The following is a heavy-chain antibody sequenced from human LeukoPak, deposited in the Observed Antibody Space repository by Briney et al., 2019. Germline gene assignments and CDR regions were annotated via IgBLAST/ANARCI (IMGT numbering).Heavy chain of an antibody. D-gene: IGHD6-13*01. Sequence: PSETLSLTCTVSGGSISSGDYYWSWIRQPPGKGLEWIGYIYYSGSTYFNPSLKSRVTISVDTSKNQFSLKLSSVTAADTAVYYCARLSEAAAGYLDYWGQGTLVTVSS. J-gene: IGHJ4*02. CDR2: IYYSGST. CDR1: GGSISSGDYY. CDR3: ARLSEAAAGYLDY. V-gene: IGHV4-30-4*01.